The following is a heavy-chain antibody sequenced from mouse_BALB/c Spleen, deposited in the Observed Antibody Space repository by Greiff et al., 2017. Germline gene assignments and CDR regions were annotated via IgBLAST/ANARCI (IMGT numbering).Heavy chain of an antibody. V-gene: IGHV5-17*02. D-gene: IGHD6-5*01. CDR3: ARGAYFAY. CDR2: ISSGSSTI. Sequence: EVQVVESGGGLVQPGGSRKLSCAASGFTFSSFGMHWVRQAPEKGLEWVAYISSGSSTIYYADTVKGRFTISRDNPKNTLFLQMTSLRSEDTAMYYCARGAYFAYWGQGTLVTVSA. J-gene: IGHJ3*01. CDR1: GFTFSSFG.